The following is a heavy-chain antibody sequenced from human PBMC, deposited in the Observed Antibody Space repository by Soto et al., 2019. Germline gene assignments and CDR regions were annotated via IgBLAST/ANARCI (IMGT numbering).Heavy chain of an antibody. CDR3: TRELLISGHPRFRGFAF. CDR1: GFTFSAFA. D-gene: IGHD3-16*01. J-gene: IGHJ4*02. Sequence: QVQLVESGGGVVQPGGSLSLSCAASGFTFSAFAFHWVRQAPGKGLEWVAILSYSGTNEYYAESVKGRFTISRDNSNNAVYLQMTTLRPADTALYYCTRELLISGHPRFRGFAFWCLGTLVSVSS. V-gene: IGHV3-30-3*01. CDR2: LSYSGTNE.